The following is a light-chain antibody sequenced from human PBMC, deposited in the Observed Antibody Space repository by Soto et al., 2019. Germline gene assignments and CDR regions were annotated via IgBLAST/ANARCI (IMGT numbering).Light chain of an antibody. V-gene: IGLV2-14*01. CDR1: SRDVDGYNY. Sequence: QSALTQPASVSGSPVQSITISCTGTSRDVDGYNYVSWYQQHPGKAPKLMIYDVSNRPSGVSNRFSGSKSGNTASLTISGLQAEDEADYYCSSYTSSSIVVFGGGTKLTVL. CDR3: SSYTSSSIVV. CDR2: DVS. J-gene: IGLJ2*01.